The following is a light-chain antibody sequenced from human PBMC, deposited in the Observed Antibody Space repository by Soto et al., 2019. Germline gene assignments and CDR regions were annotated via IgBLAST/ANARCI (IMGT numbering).Light chain of an antibody. Sequence: QSVLMQPPSVSGTPGQRVTISCSGRSSNIGTNNVYWYQQFPGTAPKLVIYEDDLRPSGVPDRFSGSKSGTSASLAISRLRSEDEADYYCAAWDESLNGLFGTGTKVTVL. V-gene: IGLV1-47*01. J-gene: IGLJ1*01. CDR1: SSNIGTNN. CDR3: AAWDESLNGL. CDR2: EDD.